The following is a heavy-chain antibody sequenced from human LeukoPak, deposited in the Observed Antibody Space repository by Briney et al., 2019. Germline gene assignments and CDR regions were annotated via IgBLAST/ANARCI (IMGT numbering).Heavy chain of an antibody. D-gene: IGHD6-13*01. J-gene: IGHJ4*02. CDR1: GFTFSSYA. Sequence: GGSLRLSCAASGFTFSSYAMSWVRQAPGKGLERVSAISGSGGSTYYADSVKGRFTISRDNSKNTLYLQMNSLRAEDTAVYYCAKRVRYSSSWYYFDYWGQGTLVTVSS. V-gene: IGHV3-23*01. CDR2: ISGSGGST. CDR3: AKRVRYSSSWYYFDY.